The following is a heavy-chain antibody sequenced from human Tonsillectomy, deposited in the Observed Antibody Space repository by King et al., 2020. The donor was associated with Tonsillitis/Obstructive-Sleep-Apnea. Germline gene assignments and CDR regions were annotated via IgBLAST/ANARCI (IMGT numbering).Heavy chain of an antibody. CDR3: ARGSVEQDCAVDY. Sequence: VQLQQWGAGLLKPSETLSLTCTVYGGSFSGYYWSWIRQTPGKGLEWIGEIDHSGSANINPSLKSRVTISVDTSKSQFSLNLNSVTAADTAIYYCARGSVEQDCAVDYWGPGALFTVSS. CDR2: IDHSGSA. J-gene: IGHJ4*02. V-gene: IGHV4-34*01. CDR1: GGSFSGYY. D-gene: IGHD3/OR15-3a*01.